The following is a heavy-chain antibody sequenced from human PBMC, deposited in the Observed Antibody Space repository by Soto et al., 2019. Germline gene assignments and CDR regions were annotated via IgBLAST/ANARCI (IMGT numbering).Heavy chain of an antibody. V-gene: IGHV1-58*01. Sequence: ASVKVSCKASGFAFTNSAVQWVRQARGQRLEWIGWIVVGSGNTNYAQKFQERVTITRDMSTTTAYMELSSLRSEDTAVYYCATDKGDSYGYGNYWGQGTLVTVSS. D-gene: IGHD5-18*01. CDR2: IVVGSGNT. CDR1: GFAFTNSA. J-gene: IGHJ4*02. CDR3: ATDKGDSYGYGNY.